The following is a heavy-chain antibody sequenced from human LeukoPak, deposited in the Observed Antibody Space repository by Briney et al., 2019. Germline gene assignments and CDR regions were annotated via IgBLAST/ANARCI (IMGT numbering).Heavy chain of an antibody. J-gene: IGHJ5*02. CDR3: ARGSVLGPLTDWFGP. Sequence: SETLSLTCAVYGGSFSGYYWSWIRQPPGKGLEWIGEINHSGSTNYNPSLKSRVTISVDTSKNQFSLKLSSVTAADTAVYYCARGSVLGPLTDWFGPWGQGTLVTVSS. V-gene: IGHV4-34*01. CDR2: INHSGST. D-gene: IGHD1-14*01. CDR1: GGSFSGYY.